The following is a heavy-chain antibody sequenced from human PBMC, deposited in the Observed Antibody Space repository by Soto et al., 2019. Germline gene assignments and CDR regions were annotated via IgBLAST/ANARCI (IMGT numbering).Heavy chain of an antibody. Sequence: SQTQSLTTTVSGGSIGNHYWRWIRQPAGKGLEWIGRIYSSGNSNYNPSLKSRVTMSVDTSKNQFSLKLSSVTAADTAVYYCARILNWFDPWGQGTLVTVSS. CDR3: ARILNWFDP. J-gene: IGHJ5*02. D-gene: IGHD2-21*01. CDR2: IYSSGNS. V-gene: IGHV4-4*07. CDR1: GGSIGNHY.